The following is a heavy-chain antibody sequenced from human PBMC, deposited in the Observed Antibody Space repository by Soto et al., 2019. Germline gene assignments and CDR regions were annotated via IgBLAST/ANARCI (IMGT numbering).Heavy chain of an antibody. CDR3: AKDLEGYCHTTRCYTYFGLDV. V-gene: IGHV3-30*18. J-gene: IGHJ6*02. CDR2: ISYDGSNK. CDR1: GFTFSSYG. D-gene: IGHD2-2*01. Sequence: GGSLRLSCAASGFTFSSYGMHWVRQAPGKGLEWVAVISYDGSNKYYADSVKGRFTISRDNSKNTLYLQMNSLRAEDMAVYYCAKDLEGYCHTTRCYTYFGLDVWGQGTTVTVSS.